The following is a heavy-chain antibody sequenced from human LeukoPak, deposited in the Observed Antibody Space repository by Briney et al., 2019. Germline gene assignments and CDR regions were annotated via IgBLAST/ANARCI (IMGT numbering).Heavy chain of an antibody. CDR1: GFNFRYFW. D-gene: IGHD1-26*01. V-gene: IGHV3-48*01. CDR2: IRGSGETV. CDR3: AKGRGAQHY. Sequence: GGSLRLSCLGSGFNFRYFWMSWVRQAPGKGLEWISYIRGSGETVFYADAVKGRFTISSDNAENSLYLQMNSLRVEDTAVYYCAKGRGAQHYRGQGTLVTVSS. J-gene: IGHJ4*02.